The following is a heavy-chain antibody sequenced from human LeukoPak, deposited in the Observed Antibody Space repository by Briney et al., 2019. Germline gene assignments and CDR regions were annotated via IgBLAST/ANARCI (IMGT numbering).Heavy chain of an antibody. CDR2: ISYDGSNK. CDR1: GFTFSSYA. Sequence: PGGSLRLSCAASGFTFSSYAMHWVRQAPGKGLEWVAVISYDGSNKYYADSVKGRFTISRDNSKNTLYLQMNSLRSEDTAVYYCARGEGAAAGTGSNYWGQGTLVTVSS. V-gene: IGHV3-30-3*01. J-gene: IGHJ4*02. D-gene: IGHD6-13*01. CDR3: ARGEGAAAGTGSNY.